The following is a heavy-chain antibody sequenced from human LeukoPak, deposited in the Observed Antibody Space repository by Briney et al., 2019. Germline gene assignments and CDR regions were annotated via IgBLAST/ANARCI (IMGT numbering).Heavy chain of an antibody. CDR3: ARDRRDYYYYYGMDV. V-gene: IGHV3-53*01. J-gene: IGHJ6*02. CDR1: GFTVSSNY. CDR2: IYSGGST. Sequence: GGSLRLSCAASGFTVSSNYMSWVRQAPGKGLEWVSVIYSGGSTYYADSVKGRFTIPRDNSKNTLYLQMNSLRAEDTAVYYCARDRRDYYYYYGMDVWGQGTTVTVSS.